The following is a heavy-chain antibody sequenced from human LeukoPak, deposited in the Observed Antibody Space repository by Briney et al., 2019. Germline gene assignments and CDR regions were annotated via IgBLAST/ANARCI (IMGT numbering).Heavy chain of an antibody. D-gene: IGHD1-26*01. J-gene: IGHJ4*02. V-gene: IGHV3-7*01. CDR2: IKQDGSQQ. CDR1: GFSFSSYA. Sequence: SGGSLRLSCAASGFSFSSYAMSWVRQAPGKGLEWVANIKQDGSQQYYVDSVKGRFTISRDNAKNSLYLQMNSLRDEDTAVYYCARGGIYFHYWGQGTLVTVSS. CDR3: ARGGIYFHY.